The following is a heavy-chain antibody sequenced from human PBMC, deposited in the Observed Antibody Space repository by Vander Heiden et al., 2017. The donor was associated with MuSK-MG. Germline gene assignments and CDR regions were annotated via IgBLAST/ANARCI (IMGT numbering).Heavy chain of an antibody. CDR1: GGSSSGYY. D-gene: IGHD3-3*01. CDR3: ARGLLGLEWLTYYYYMDV. CDR2: INHSGST. Sequence: QVQLQQWGAGLLKPSETLSLPCAVYGGSSSGYYWSWIRQPPGKGLELIGEINHSGSTNYNPSLKRRVTISVDTSKNQFSLKLSSVAAADTAVYYCARGLLGLEWLTYYYYMDVWGKGTTVTVSS. V-gene: IGHV4-34*01. J-gene: IGHJ6*03.